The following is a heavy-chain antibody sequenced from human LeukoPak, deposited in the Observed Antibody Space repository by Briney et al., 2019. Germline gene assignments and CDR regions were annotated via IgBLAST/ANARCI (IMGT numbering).Heavy chain of an antibody. V-gene: IGHV3-74*01. J-gene: IGHJ4*02. CDR1: GFTFSSYW. CDR3: ARGRPHGNDY. CDR2: IASDGSST. Sequence: GGSLRLSCAASGFTFSSYWMNWVRQAPGKGLVWVSRIASDGSSTTYADSVKGRFSISRDDAKNTLYLQMNSLRVEDTAVCYCARGRPHGNDYWGQGTLVTVS. D-gene: IGHD4-23*01.